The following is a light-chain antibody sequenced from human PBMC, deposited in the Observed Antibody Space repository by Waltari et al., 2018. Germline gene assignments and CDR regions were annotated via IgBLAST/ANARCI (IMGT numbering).Light chain of an antibody. CDR3: SSFTGSSFVL. CDR2: DVS. CDR1: SIDVGDSNF. Sequence: QSALTQPASVSGSPGQSITISCTGTSIDVGDSNFVSCYQHHPGKAPKLIIYDVSDRPSGVSNRFSGSKSGNTASLTISGLQAEDEAMYYCSSFTGSSFVLFGGGTMLTVL. V-gene: IGLV2-14*03. J-gene: IGLJ2*01.